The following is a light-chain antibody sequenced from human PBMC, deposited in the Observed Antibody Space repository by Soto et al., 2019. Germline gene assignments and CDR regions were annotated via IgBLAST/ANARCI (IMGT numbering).Light chain of an antibody. CDR1: QSVSSSY. CDR2: GAS. CDR3: QQYGSSPLT. Sequence: EIVFTQSPGTLSLSPGERATLSCRASQSVSSSYLAWYQRKPGQAPRLLIYGASSRATGIPDRFSGSGSGTDFTLTISRXEPGDFVVYYCQQYGSSPLTFGGGTKVDIK. V-gene: IGKV3-20*01. J-gene: IGKJ4*01.